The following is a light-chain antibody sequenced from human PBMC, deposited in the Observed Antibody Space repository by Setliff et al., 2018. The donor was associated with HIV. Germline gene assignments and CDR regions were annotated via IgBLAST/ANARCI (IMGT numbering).Light chain of an antibody. J-gene: IGLJ1*01. CDR3: QSYDSSLSGYV. Sequence: QSVLTQPASVSGSPGQSITISCTGTGSDVGGHKFVSWYQQHPGKVPKLMIYGVNNRPSGVSNRFSGSKSGNTASLTITGLQAEDEADYYCQSYDSSLSGYVFGNGTKVTVL. CDR2: GVN. V-gene: IGLV2-14*01. CDR1: GSDVGGHKF.